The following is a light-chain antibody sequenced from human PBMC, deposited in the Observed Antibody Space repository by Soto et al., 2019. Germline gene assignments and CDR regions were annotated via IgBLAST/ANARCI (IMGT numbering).Light chain of an antibody. V-gene: IGKV3-20*01. CDR3: QQCAISPLT. J-gene: IGKJ4*01. CDR2: GAS. CDR1: QSVSNNY. Sequence: EIVLTQSPGTLSLSPGERATLSCRASQSVSNNYLAWYQQKPGQAPRLLIYGASSRATGIPDRFSGSGSGTDFTLTISRLEPEDSAMYYCQQCAISPLTFGGGTKVEIK.